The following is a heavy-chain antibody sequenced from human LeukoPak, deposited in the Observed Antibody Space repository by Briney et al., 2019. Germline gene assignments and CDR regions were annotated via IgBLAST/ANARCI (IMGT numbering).Heavy chain of an antibody. V-gene: IGHV3-11*01. D-gene: IGHD6-19*01. Sequence: GGSLRPSCAASGFTFSNYYMTWIRQAPGKGLQWISFISDSGNTIYYADSVEGRFTISRDNAKNSLYLQMHSLRAEDTAMYYCARSTLPGRSGRTEFFQHWGQGTLVTVSS. CDR3: ARSTLPGRSGRTEFFQH. J-gene: IGHJ1*01. CDR2: ISDSGNTI. CDR1: GFTFSNYY.